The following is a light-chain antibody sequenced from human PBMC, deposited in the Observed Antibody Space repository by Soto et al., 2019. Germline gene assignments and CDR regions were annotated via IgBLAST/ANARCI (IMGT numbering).Light chain of an antibody. CDR3: QSYDSSLSGWG. J-gene: IGLJ3*02. V-gene: IGLV1-40*01. CDR1: SSNIGAGYD. Sequence: QSVLTQPPSVSGAPGQRVTISCTGSSSNIGAGYDVHWYQQLPGTAPKLLISGNSNRPSGVPDRFSGSKSGTSASLAITGLQAEDEADYYCQSYDSSLSGWGFGGGTKVTVI. CDR2: GNS.